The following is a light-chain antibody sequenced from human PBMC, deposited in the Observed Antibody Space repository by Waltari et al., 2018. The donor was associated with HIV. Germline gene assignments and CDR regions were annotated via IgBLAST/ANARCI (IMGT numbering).Light chain of an antibody. V-gene: IGKV1D-13*01. J-gene: IGKJ4*01. CDR2: DAS. Sequence: AIHLTQSPSSLSAAGVARVTITCRASQGISSALAWYQQKPGKAPKLLIYDASGLERGVPSRFSGSGYGTDFTLTISSLQPEDFASYYCQQFNHYPPLFGGGTRVEIK. CDR3: QQFNHYPPL. CDR1: QGISSA.